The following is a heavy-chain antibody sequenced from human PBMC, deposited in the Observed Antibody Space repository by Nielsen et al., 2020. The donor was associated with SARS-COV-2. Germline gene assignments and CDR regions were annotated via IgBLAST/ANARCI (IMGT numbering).Heavy chain of an antibody. CDR3: AREGQDDSGTERRGMDV. D-gene: IGHD3-10*01. V-gene: IGHV5-51*01. CDR2: IYPRDSDT. CDR1: GYTFTTYW. J-gene: IGHJ6*02. Sequence: GESLKISCQTSGYTFTTYWINWVRQMPGKGLEWMGIIYPRDSDTRYSPSFQGQVTISADKSISTAYLQWSSLKASDTAIYYCAREGQDDSGTERRGMDVWGQGTTVTVSS.